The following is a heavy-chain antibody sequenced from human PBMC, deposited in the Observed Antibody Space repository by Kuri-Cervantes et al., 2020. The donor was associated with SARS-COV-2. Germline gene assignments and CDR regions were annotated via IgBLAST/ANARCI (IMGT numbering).Heavy chain of an antibody. J-gene: IGHJ6*02. D-gene: IGHD3-10*01. CDR2: INPNSGGA. CDR3: ARGMVRGIIQYYYYAMDV. CDR1: GYTFSDYSNYY. V-gene: IGHV1-2*04. Sequence: ASVKVSCKASGYTFSDYSNYYMYWVRQAPGQGLEWMGWINPNSGGANYAQNFRGWVTMTRDTSISTAYMELSRLRSDDTAVYYCARGMVRGIIQYYYYAMDVWGQGTTVTVSS.